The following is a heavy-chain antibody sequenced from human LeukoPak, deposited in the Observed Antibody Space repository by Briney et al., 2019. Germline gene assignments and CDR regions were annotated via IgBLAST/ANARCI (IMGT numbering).Heavy chain of an antibody. Sequence: PSGTLSLTCAVSGDSISNSKWWSWVRQPPGKGLEWIGEIHRTGTSNYNPSLKGRLTLSVDESKNQVSLKLISVTAADTALYYCASSSGWSFDPWGQGTLVTVSS. V-gene: IGHV4-4*02. CDR3: ASSSGWSFDP. CDR2: IHRTGTS. CDR1: GDSISNSKW. J-gene: IGHJ5*02. D-gene: IGHD6-19*01.